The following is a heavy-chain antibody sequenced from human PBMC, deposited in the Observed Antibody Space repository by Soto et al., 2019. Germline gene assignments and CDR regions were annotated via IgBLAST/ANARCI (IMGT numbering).Heavy chain of an antibody. CDR2: ISSSGSTI. CDR1: GFTFSSYE. CDR3: ARVSQWLIGAFDI. D-gene: IGHD6-19*01. J-gene: IGHJ3*02. V-gene: IGHV3-48*03. Sequence: GGSLRLSCAASGFTFSSYEMNWVRQAPGKGLEWVSYISSSGSTIYYADSVKGRFTISRDNAKNSLYLQMNSLRAEDTAVYYCARVSQWLIGAFDIWGQGTMVPVSS.